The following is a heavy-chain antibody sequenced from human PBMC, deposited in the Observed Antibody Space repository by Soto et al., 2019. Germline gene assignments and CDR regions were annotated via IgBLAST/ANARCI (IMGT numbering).Heavy chain of an antibody. J-gene: IGHJ4*02. CDR2: IYYSGST. Sequence: QVQLQESGPGLVKPSETLSLTCTVSGGSISSYYWSWIRQPPGKGLEWIGYIYYSGSTNYNPSLQSRVTISVDTSKNQFSLKVSSVTAADTAVYYCARRYGGNFDYWGQGTLGTVSS. V-gene: IGHV4-59*01. D-gene: IGHD1-26*01. CDR3: ARRYGGNFDY. CDR1: GGSISSYY.